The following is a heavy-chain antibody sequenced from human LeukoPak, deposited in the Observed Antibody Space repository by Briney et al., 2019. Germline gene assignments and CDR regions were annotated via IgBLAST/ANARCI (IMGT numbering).Heavy chain of an antibody. Sequence: PGGPLRLSCAASGFNFSSYSMNWVRQAPGKGLEWVSSISSSSSYIYYADSVKGRFTISRDNAKNSLYLQMNSLRAEDTAVYYCARVQPQTTVTTRGGLDYWGQGTLVTVSS. D-gene: IGHD4-17*01. V-gene: IGHV3-21*01. CDR2: ISSSSSYI. CDR1: GFNFSSYS. CDR3: ARVQPQTTVTTRGGLDY. J-gene: IGHJ4*02.